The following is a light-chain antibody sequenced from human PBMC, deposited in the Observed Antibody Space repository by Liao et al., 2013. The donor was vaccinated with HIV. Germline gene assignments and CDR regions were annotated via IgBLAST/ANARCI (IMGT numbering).Light chain of an antibody. CDR3: QVWDSSSDSYV. Sequence: SYELTQPPSVSVSPGQTASISCSGDKLGDKYVSWYQQKAGQSPVVVIYQDRKRPSGIPERFSGSNSGNTATLTISRVEAGDEADYYCQVWDSSSDSYVFGTGTKVTVL. V-gene: IGLV3-1*01. CDR1: KLGDKY. J-gene: IGLJ1*01. CDR2: QDR.